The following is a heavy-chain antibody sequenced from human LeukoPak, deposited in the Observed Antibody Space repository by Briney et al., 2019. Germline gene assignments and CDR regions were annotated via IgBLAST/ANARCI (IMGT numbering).Heavy chain of an antibody. Sequence: PGGSLRLSCAASGFTFSSHGMHWVRQAPGKGLEWVAFIRYDGSNKYYADSVKGRFTISRDNSKNTLYLQMNSLRAEDTAVYYCANGNRCTSPNCLGYYYFYMDVWGKGTTVTVSS. CDR3: ANGNRCTSPNCLGYYYFYMDV. J-gene: IGHJ6*03. CDR2: IRYDGSNK. D-gene: IGHD2-8*01. V-gene: IGHV3-30*02. CDR1: GFTFSSHG.